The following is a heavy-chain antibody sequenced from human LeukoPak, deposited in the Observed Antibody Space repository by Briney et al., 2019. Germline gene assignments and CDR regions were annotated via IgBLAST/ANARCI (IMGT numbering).Heavy chain of an antibody. CDR2: IYSDGST. V-gene: IGHV3-53*01. Sequence: GGSLRLSCAASGLTVRNNYMSWVRQSPGKGLEWVSVIYSDGSTYYEDSVKGRFTISKDTSKNTLSLQMSSLRVEDTAVYFCAREKGRGVISPYYDCWGQGTLVTVSS. J-gene: IGHJ4*02. D-gene: IGHD3-10*01. CDR3: AREKGRGVISPYYDC. CDR1: GLTVRNNY.